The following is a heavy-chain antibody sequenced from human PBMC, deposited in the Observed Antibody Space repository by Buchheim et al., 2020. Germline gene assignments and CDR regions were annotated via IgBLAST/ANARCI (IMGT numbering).Heavy chain of an antibody. CDR2: IQRKTYGGAT. D-gene: IGHD1-14*01. V-gene: IGHV3-15*01. Sequence: EVQLVEYGGGLVKPGGSLRLSCAAAGFTFTNTWMSWVRQTPGKGLEWVGRIQRKTYGGATDYAAPARGRFTISQADSESTVYLQMNSLKAEDTAVYYCTTDVPTPLAQIDYWGRG. CDR3: TTDVPTPLAQIDY. J-gene: IGHJ4*02. CDR1: GFTFTNTW.